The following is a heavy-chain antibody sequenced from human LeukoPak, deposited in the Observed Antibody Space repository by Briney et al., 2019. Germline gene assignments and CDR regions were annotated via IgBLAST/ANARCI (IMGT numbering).Heavy chain of an antibody. CDR2: IYSGGST. V-gene: IGHV3-53*01. CDR1: GFTLSSNY. J-gene: IGHJ6*02. CDR3: ARDRVPPDYYYGMDV. Sequence: GGSLRLSCAASGFTLSSNYMSWVRQATGKGLEWVSGIYSGGSTYYADSVKGRFTISRDNSKNTLYLQMNSLRAEDTAVYYCARDRVPPDYYYGMDVWGQGTTVTVSS.